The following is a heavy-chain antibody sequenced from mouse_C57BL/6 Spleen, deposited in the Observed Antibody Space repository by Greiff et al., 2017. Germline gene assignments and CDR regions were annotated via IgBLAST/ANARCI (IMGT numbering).Heavy chain of an antibody. D-gene: IGHD4-1*01. Sequence: QVQLQQPGAELVMPAASVKLSCKASGYTFTSYWMHWVKQRPGQGLEWIGEIDPSDSYTNYNQKFKGKSTLTVDKSSSTAYMQLSSLTSEDSAVYYCARNLPGYYFDYWGQGTTLTVSS. V-gene: IGHV1-69*01. J-gene: IGHJ2*01. CDR3: ARNLPGYYFDY. CDR2: IDPSDSYT. CDR1: GYTFTSYW.